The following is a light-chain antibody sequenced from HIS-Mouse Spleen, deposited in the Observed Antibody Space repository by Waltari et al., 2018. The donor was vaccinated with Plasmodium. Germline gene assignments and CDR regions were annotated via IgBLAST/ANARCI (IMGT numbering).Light chain of an antibody. Sequence: SALTQPPSASGSPGQSVTIPCTGTRSDDGGYNYVSWYQQHPGKAPKLMIYEVSKRPSGVPDRFSGSKSGNTASLTVSGLQAEDEADYYCSSYAGSNNLVFGGGTKLTVL. CDR1: RSDDGGYNY. CDR2: EVS. J-gene: IGLJ2*01. V-gene: IGLV2-8*01. CDR3: SSYAGSNNLV.